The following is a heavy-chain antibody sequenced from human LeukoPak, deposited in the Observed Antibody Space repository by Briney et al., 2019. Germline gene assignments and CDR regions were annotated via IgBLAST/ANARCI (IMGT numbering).Heavy chain of an antibody. CDR2: INSRSNDI. CDR3: ARQKVGASRYNWFDP. J-gene: IGHJ5*02. D-gene: IGHD1-26*01. Sequence: GGSLGLSCVASGFSFSDYSMNWVRQAPGKGLEWVSSINSRSNDIYYADSVKGRFTISRDNAKNSLYLQMNSLRAEDTAVYYCARQKVGASRYNWFDPWGQGTLVTVSS. V-gene: IGHV3-21*01. CDR1: GFSFSDYS.